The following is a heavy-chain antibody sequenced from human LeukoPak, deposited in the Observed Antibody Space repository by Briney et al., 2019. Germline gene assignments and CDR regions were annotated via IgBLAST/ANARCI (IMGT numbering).Heavy chain of an antibody. CDR3: ARESIAVAGGWFDP. V-gene: IGHV1-46*01. J-gene: IGHJ5*02. CDR2: ISPSGGST. D-gene: IGHD6-19*01. CDR1: GYTFTSNY. Sequence: ASVTVSCKAFGYTFTSNYMHWVRQAPGQGPEWMGVISPSGGSTTYAQKFQGRVTMTRDMSTSTVYMELSSLRSEDTAVYYCARESIAVAGGWFDPWGQGTLVTVSS.